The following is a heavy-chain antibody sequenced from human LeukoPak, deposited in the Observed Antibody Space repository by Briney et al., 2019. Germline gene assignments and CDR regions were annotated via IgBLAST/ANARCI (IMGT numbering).Heavy chain of an antibody. J-gene: IGHJ6*03. Sequence: ASVKVSCKASGYTFTGYYMHWVRQAPGQGLEWMGWINPNSGGTNYAQKFQGRVTMTRDTSISTAYMELSRLRSDDTAVYYCATYCGGDCYSHYYYYMDVWGKGTTVTVSS. D-gene: IGHD2-21*02. CDR1: GYTFTGYY. V-gene: IGHV1-2*02. CDR2: INPNSGGT. CDR3: ATYCGGDCYSHYYYYMDV.